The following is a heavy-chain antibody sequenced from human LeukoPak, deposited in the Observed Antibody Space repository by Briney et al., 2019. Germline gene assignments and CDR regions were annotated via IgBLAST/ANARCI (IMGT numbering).Heavy chain of an antibody. CDR1: GGSISSSSYY. CDR2: MYYSGST. D-gene: IGHD6-13*01. CDR3: ARQRAASGIRNVDY. Sequence: SETLSLTCTVSGGSISSSSYYWGWIRQPPGKGLEWIGSMYYSGSTYYNPSLKSRVTISVDTSKNQFSLKLSSVTAADTAVYYCARQRAASGIRNVDYWGQGTLVTASS. J-gene: IGHJ4*02. V-gene: IGHV4-39*01.